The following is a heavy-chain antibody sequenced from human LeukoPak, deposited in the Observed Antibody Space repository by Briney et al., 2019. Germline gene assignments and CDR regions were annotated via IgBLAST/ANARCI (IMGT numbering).Heavy chain of an antibody. CDR1: GFTFSTYA. D-gene: IGHD3-16*01. CDR3: AKRPDSRKGGWFDP. CDR2: ISGSTNNT. Sequence: GGSLRLSCAASGFTFSTYAMSWVRQAPGKGLEWVSTISGSTNNTYYADSVKGRFTISRDNSKNTLYLQMNSLRAEDTAIYYFAKRPDSRKGGWFDPWGQGTLVTASS. J-gene: IGHJ5*02. V-gene: IGHV3-23*01.